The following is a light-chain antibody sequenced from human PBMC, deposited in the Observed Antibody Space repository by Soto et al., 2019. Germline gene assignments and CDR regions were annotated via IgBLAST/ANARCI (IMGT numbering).Light chain of an antibody. J-gene: IGKJ1*01. V-gene: IGKV3-20*01. CDR2: GAS. CDR3: QQYGSSPRT. CDR1: QSVSNNY. Sequence: EVVLTQSPGTLSLSPGERATLSCRASQSVSNNYLAWYQQKPGQAPRLLIYGASSRATGIPDRFAGSGSGTDFTRTIGRLEPEDFAVYYCQQYGSSPRTFGQGTKVEVK.